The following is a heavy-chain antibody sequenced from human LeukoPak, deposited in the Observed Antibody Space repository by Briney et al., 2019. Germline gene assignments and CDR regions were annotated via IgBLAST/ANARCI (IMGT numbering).Heavy chain of an antibody. CDR1: GFTLSSYG. J-gene: IGHJ4*02. CDR2: IRYDGSNK. CDR3: AKAKYYDILTGSLPTDY. D-gene: IGHD3-9*01. V-gene: IGHV3-30*02. Sequence: PGGSLRLSCAASGFTLSSYGMHWVRQAPGKGLEWVAFIRYDGSNKYYADSVKGRFTISRDNSKNTLYLQMNSLRAEDTAVYYCAKAKYYDILTGSLPTDYWGQGTLVTVSS.